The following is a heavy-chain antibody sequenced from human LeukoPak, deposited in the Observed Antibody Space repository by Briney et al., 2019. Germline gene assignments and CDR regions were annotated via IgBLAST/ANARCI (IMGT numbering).Heavy chain of an antibody. Sequence: GGSLRLSCAASGFTFSRNWMIWVRQAPGKRLGWVANINQDGSEKYYVDSVKGRFTISRDNAKNSLFLQMNSLRAEDTAVYYCARVGSGNFLGAFDIWGQGTMVTVSS. V-gene: IGHV3-7*03. CDR1: GFTFSRNW. CDR3: ARVGSGNFLGAFDI. D-gene: IGHD1-26*01. J-gene: IGHJ3*02. CDR2: INQDGSEK.